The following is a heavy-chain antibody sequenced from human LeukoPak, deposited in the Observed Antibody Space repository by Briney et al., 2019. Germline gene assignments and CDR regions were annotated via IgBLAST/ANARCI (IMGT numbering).Heavy chain of an antibody. CDR3: ARDCRISNDYESTSVEGYFQH. CDR2: TSYGGNSK. J-gene: IGHJ1*01. D-gene: IGHD3-22*01. CDR1: RFTLSNYV. Sequence: GGTLRLSCAGSRFTLSNYVMCWVRQAPRKGLEWVALTSYGGNSKYSTDSVKGRFTISRDNSKNTLYLQMNSLRVEDTAMYYCARDCRISNDYESTSVEGYFQHWGPGTLVSVSS. V-gene: IGHV3-30*03.